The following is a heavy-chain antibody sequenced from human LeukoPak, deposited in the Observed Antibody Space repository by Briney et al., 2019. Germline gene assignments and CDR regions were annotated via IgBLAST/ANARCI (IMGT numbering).Heavy chain of an antibody. CDR1: GYTFTSHY. D-gene: IGHD6-13*01. J-gene: IGHJ4*02. CDR2: IHPSGGNP. CDR3: ARDCSSTACQGPVLDF. Sequence: ASVKISCKASGYTFTSHYVHWVRQAPGQGLEWMGIIHPSGGNPRSTENFQGRVTMTRDTSTSTVYLELRSLTSQDTAVYYRARDCSSTACQGPVLDFWGQGTLVTVSS. V-gene: IGHV1-46*01.